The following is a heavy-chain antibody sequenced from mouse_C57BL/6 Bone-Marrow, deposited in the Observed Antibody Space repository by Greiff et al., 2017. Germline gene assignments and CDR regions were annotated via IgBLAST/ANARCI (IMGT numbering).Heavy chain of an antibody. CDR2: ISSGSSTI. Sequence: EVKVEESGGGLVKPGGSLKLSCAASGFTFSDYGMHWVRQAPEKGLEWVAYISSGSSTIYYADTVKGRFTISRDNAKNTLFLQMTSLRSEDTAMYYCARGDYAYWGQGTLVTVSA. CDR1: GFTFSDYG. D-gene: IGHD2-13*01. CDR3: ARGDYAY. V-gene: IGHV5-17*01. J-gene: IGHJ3*01.